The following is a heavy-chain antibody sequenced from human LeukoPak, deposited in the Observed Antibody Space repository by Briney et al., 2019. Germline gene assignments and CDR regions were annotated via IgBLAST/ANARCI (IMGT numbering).Heavy chain of an antibody. V-gene: IGHV3-9*01. CDR1: GFTFDDYA. D-gene: IGHD2-21*02. CDR3: AKDYCGGDCYSGWYFDL. Sequence: GRSLRLSCAASGFTFDDYAMHWVRQAPGKGLEGVSGISYNSDTIAYADSVKCRFTISRDNAKNSLYLQMNSLRAEDTALYYCAKDYCGGDCYSGWYFDLWGRGTLVTVSS. CDR2: ISYNSDTI. J-gene: IGHJ2*01.